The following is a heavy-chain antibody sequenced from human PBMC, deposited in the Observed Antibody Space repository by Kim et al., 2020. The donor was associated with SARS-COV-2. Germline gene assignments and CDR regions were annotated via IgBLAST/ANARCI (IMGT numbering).Heavy chain of an antibody. CDR3: ARPNTIVVVPAAIASHWFDP. V-gene: IGHV4-39*01. D-gene: IGHD2-2*01. CDR2: IYYSGST. Sequence: SETLSLTCTVSGSSYYWGWIRQPPGKGLEWIGTIYYSGSTYYNPSLKSRVTISVDTSKNQFSLKLSSVTAADMAVYYCARPNTIVVVPAAIASHWFDPWGQGTLVTVSS. J-gene: IGHJ5*02. CDR1: GSSYY.